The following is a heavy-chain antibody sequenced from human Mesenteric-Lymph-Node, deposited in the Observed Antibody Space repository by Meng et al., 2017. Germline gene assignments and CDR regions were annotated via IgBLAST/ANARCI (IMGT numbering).Heavy chain of an antibody. CDR2: IYYRGGT. D-gene: IGHD3-10*01. Sequence: QVQLQESGPGLVKPSQTLSLTCTVSGGSISSGGYYWSWIRQHPGKGLEWIGDIYYRGGTYSTPSLKGGVTISVDTSKNQFSRKLSSVTAADTAVYYCAGDCEMRVVRGVIITELGFDPWGQGTRVTVSS. CDR3: AGDCEMRVVRGVIITELGFDP. CDR1: GGSISSGGYY. J-gene: IGHJ5*02. V-gene: IGHV4-31*03.